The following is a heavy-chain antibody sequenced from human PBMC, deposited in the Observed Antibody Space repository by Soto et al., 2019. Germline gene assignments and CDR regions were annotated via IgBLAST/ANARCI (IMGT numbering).Heavy chain of an antibody. Sequence: SVKVSCKASGFTFTSSAVQWVRQARGQRLEWIGWIVVGSGNTNYAQKFQERVTITRDMSTSTAYMELSSLRSEDTAVYYCAADIPKYDFWSGYLRLDVWGQGTTVTVSS. J-gene: IGHJ6*02. D-gene: IGHD3-3*01. CDR1: GFTFTSSA. V-gene: IGHV1-58*01. CDR3: AADIPKYDFWSGYLRLDV. CDR2: IVVGSGNT.